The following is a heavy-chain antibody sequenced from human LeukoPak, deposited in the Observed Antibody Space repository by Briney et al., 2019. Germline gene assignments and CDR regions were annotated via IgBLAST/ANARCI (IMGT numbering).Heavy chain of an antibody. CDR2: ISGSGSPM. J-gene: IGHJ4*02. CDR3: ARDRGISAGSDFDY. CDR1: GFIFNNYE. D-gene: IGHD6-13*01. Sequence: GGSLTLSCAASGFIFNNYEMNWVRQAPGKGLEWVSSISGSGSPMYYADSVKGRFIISRDNAKDSVSLQMNSLSAEDTAVYFCARDRGISAGSDFDYWGQGTLVTVSS. V-gene: IGHV3-48*03.